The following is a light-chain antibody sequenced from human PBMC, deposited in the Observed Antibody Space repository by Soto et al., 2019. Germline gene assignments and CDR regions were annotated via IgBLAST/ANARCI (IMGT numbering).Light chain of an antibody. Sequence: DIQMTQSPSTLSASVGDRVTITCRDSQSISSWLAWYQQKPGKAPKLLIYDASNLESGVPSTFSGTGSGTAFTLTISSLQPDDFATYHCQQYNSYPWTFGQGTKVEIK. J-gene: IGKJ1*01. V-gene: IGKV1-5*01. CDR2: DAS. CDR1: QSISSW. CDR3: QQYNSYPWT.